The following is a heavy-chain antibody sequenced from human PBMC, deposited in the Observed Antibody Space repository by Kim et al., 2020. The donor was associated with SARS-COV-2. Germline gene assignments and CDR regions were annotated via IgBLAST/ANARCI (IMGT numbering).Heavy chain of an antibody. CDR1: GGSISSYY. CDR3: ARAAIGGADWYFDL. Sequence: SETLSLTCTVSGGSISSYYWSWIRQPPGKGLEWIGYIYYSGSTNYNPSLKSRVTISVDTSKNQFSLKLSSVTAADTAVYYCARAAIGGADWYFDLWGRGTLVTVSS. J-gene: IGHJ2*01. CDR2: IYYSGST. V-gene: IGHV4-59*01. D-gene: IGHD2-21*01.